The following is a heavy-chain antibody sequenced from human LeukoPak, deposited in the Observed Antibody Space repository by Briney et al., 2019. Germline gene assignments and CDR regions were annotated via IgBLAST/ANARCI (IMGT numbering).Heavy chain of an antibody. CDR3: ARDVWSPQRSGYDWYYFDY. Sequence: MTSETLSLTCTVSGGSISSGSYYWSWIRQPAGKGLEWIGRIYTSGSTNYNPSLKSRVTISVDTSKNQFSLRLSSVTAADTAVYYCARDVWSPQRSGYDWYYFDYWGQGTLVTVSS. D-gene: IGHD5-12*01. J-gene: IGHJ4*02. CDR2: IYTSGST. CDR1: GGSISSGSYY. V-gene: IGHV4-61*02.